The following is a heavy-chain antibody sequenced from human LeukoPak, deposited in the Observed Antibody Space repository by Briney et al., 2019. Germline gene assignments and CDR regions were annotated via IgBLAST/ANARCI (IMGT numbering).Heavy chain of an antibody. Sequence: PGGSLRLSCAASGFTISTNYMSWVRQAPGKGLEWVSVMYTGGGTYYADSVKGRFTISRDNSKNTLYLQMNSLRAEDTALYYCARAPFYYDSSGYPYFDGWGQGTLVTVSS. V-gene: IGHV3-53*01. D-gene: IGHD3-22*01. CDR3: ARAPFYYDSSGYPYFDG. J-gene: IGHJ4*02. CDR2: MYTGGGT. CDR1: GFTISTNY.